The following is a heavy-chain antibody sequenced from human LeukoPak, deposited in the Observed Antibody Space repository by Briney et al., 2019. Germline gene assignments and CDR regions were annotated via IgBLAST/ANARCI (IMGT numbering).Heavy chain of an antibody. V-gene: IGHV3-7*01. D-gene: IGHD3-22*01. CDR1: GFTFSSYW. Sequence: PGGSLRLSCAASGFTFSSYWMSWVRQAPGKGLEWVANIKQDGSEKYYVDPVKGRFTISRDNAKNSLYLQMNSLRAEDTAVYYRARVTAIANPVDVWGQGTTVTVSS. CDR2: IKQDGSEK. CDR3: ARVTAIANPVDV. J-gene: IGHJ6*02.